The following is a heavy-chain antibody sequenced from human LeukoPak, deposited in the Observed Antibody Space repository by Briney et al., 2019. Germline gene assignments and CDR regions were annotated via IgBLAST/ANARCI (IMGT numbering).Heavy chain of an antibody. CDR1: GGSISSYY. V-gene: IGHV4-59*01. CDR2: IYYSGST. J-gene: IGHJ4*02. CDR3: ARAGGDMIDY. Sequence: SETLSLTCTVSGGSISSYYWSWIRQPPGKGLEWIGYIYYSGSTNYNPSLKSRVTISVDPSKNQFSLKLSSVPAADTAVYYCARAGGDMIDYWGQGTLVTVSS. D-gene: IGHD3-16*01.